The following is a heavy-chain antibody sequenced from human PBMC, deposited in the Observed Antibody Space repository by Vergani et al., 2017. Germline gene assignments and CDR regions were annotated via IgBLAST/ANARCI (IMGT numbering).Heavy chain of an antibody. CDR3: ARDLPVQGDL. CDR2: IYTSGST. CDR1: GGSISSYY. J-gene: IGHJ5*02. D-gene: IGHD3-10*01. Sequence: QVQLQESGPGLVKPSETLSLTCTVSGGSISSYYWSWIRQPPGKGLEWIGYIYTSGSTNYNPSLKSRVTISVDTSKNQFSLKLSSVTAADTAVYYCARDLPVQGDLWGQGTLVTVSS. V-gene: IGHV4-4*09.